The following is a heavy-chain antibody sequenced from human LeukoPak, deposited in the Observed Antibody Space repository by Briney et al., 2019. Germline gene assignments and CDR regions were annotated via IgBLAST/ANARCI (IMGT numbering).Heavy chain of an antibody. CDR3: AKGGGSGWYWEEY. D-gene: IGHD6-19*01. Sequence: GGSLRLSCAASGFTFSSYAMSWVRQAPGKGLEWVSAISGSGGSTYYPDFVKGRFTISRDNSKNTLYLQMNSLRAEDTAVYYCAKGGGSGWYWEEYWGQGTLVTVSS. J-gene: IGHJ4*02. V-gene: IGHV3-23*01. CDR2: ISGSGGST. CDR1: GFTFSSYA.